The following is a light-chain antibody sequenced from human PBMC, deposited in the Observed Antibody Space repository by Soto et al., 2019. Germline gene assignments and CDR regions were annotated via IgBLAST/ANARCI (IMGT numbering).Light chain of an antibody. CDR1: SSDIGRYNY. CDR3: NSYTSSSTRV. Sequence: QSALTQPASVSGSPGQSITISCTGTSSDIGRYNYVSWYQQHPGKAPKLMIYEVSSRPSGVSDRFSGSKSGNTASLTISGLQTEDEADYYCNSYTSSSTRVFGGGTKLTVL. CDR2: EVS. J-gene: IGLJ3*02. V-gene: IGLV2-14*01.